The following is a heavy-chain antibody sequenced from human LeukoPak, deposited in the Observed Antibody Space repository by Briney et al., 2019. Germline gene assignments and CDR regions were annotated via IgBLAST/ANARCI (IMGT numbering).Heavy chain of an antibody. CDR3: AKDQVSYYDSSNWFDP. Sequence: GGSLRLSCAASGFTFSSYAMSWVRQAPGKGLEWVSAISGSGGSTYYADSVEGRFTISRDNSKNTLYVQMNSLRAEDTAVYYCAKDQVSYYDSSNWFDPWGQGTLVRLST. D-gene: IGHD3-22*01. J-gene: IGHJ5*02. V-gene: IGHV3-23*01. CDR1: GFTFSSYA. CDR2: ISGSGGST.